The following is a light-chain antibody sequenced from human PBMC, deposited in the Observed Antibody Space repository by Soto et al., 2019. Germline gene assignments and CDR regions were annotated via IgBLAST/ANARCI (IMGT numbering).Light chain of an antibody. CDR2: VGTGGIVG. J-gene: IGLJ2*01. CDR1: SGYSNYK. V-gene: IGLV9-49*01. CDR3: GADHGSGRNFV. Sequence: QPVLTQPPSASASLGASVTLTCTLSSGYSNYKVDWYQQRPGKGPRFVMRVGTGGIVGSKGDGIPDRFSVSGSGLNRYLTIKNIQEEDESDYHCGADHGSGRNFVFGGGTKLTVL.